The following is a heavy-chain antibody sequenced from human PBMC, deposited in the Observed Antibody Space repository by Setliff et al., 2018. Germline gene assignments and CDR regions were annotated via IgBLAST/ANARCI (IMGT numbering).Heavy chain of an antibody. V-gene: IGHV3-73*01. CDR2: IRSKADSYAT. J-gene: IGHJ4*02. CDR3: AITMTTGVDFCDY. D-gene: IGHD4-17*01. CDR1: GFTFSGSA. Sequence: GGSLRLSCAASGFTFSGSAVYWVRQASGRGLEWVGRIRSKADSYATAYAASVKARFTISRDDSKNTAYLQVNSLKTEDTAVYYCAITMTTGVDFCDYWGQGTLVTVSS.